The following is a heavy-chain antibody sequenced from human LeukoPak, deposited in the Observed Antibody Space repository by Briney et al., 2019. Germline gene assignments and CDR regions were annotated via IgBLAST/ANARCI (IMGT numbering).Heavy chain of an antibody. J-gene: IGHJ4*02. CDR1: GFTFSNYW. V-gene: IGHV3-7*01. D-gene: IGHD3-9*01. Sequence: GGSLRLSCAASGFTFSNYWMNWVRQAPGKGLEWVANIKQDGSEKYYVGSVKGRFTISRDNAKNSLYLQMNSLRAEDTAVYYCAIEYEDILTGSFDYWGQGTLVTVSS. CDR2: IKQDGSEK. CDR3: AIEYEDILTGSFDY.